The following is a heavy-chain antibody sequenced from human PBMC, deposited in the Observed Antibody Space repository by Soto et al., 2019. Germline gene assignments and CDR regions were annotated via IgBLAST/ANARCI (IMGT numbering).Heavy chain of an antibody. CDR2: IYSGGGT. CDR1: GFSVPNNY. CDR3: ARDIACSSSSCQGDNFDI. V-gene: IGHV3-53*01. D-gene: IGHD2-2*01. Sequence: QLVASGGGLIQPGESLTLSCEASGFSVPNNYMYWVRQAPGKGLEWVSLIYSGGGTHYADFVNGRFIISRDNSKNTLHLQMDKLRAEDTAIYYCARDIACSSSSCQGDNFDIWGRGTLVTVSP. J-gene: IGHJ3*02.